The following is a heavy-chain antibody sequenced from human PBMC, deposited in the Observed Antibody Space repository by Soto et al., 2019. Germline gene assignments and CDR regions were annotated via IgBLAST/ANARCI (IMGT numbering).Heavy chain of an antibody. CDR1: GYRFTSYW. CDR3: ARHKDWFDP. V-gene: IGHV5-10-1*01. J-gene: IGHJ5*02. CDR2: IDPSDSYT. Sequence: GESLKISCKGSGYRFTSYWISWVRQMPGKGLEWMGRIDPSDSYTNYNPSFQGHVTMSADKSISTAYLQWSSLKASDTATYYCARHKDWFDPWGQGTLVTDS.